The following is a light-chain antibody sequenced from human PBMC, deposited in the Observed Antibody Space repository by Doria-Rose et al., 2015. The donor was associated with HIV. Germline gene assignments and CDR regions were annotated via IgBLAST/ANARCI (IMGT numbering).Light chain of an antibody. Sequence: DIRMTKSPESLGMSLGERATLNCKSNQSLLYTSKNYLAWYQQEPGQPPKLLIYWASTRQSGVPARFSGSGSGTDFTLTISSLEAEDVAVYYCQQYYDTPSFGPGTTVDIK. J-gene: IGKJ3*01. CDR2: WAS. CDR1: QSLLYTSKNY. CDR3: QQYYDTPS. V-gene: IGKV4-1*01.